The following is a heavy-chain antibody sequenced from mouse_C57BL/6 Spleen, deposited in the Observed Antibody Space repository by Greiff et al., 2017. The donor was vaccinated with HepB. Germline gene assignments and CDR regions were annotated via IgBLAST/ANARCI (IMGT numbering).Heavy chain of an antibody. D-gene: IGHD2-3*01. J-gene: IGHJ4*01. CDR1: GFTFSDYY. CDR2: ISNGGGST. V-gene: IGHV5-12*01. Sequence: EVQGVESGGGLVQPGGSLKLSCAASGFTFSDYYMYWVRQTPEKRLEWVAYISNGGGSTYYPDTVKGRFTISRDNAKNTLYLQMSRLKSEDTAMYYCARHDGYLYAMDYWGQGTSVTVSS. CDR3: ARHDGYLYAMDY.